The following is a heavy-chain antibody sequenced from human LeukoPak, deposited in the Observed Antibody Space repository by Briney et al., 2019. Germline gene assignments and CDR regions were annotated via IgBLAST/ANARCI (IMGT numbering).Heavy chain of an antibody. CDR2: IKSKTDGGTT. V-gene: IGHV3-15*01. Sequence: GGSLRLSCAASGFTFSNAWMSWVRQAPGKGLEWVGRIKSKTDGGTTDYAAPVKGRFTISRDDSKNTLYLQMNSLKTEDTAVYYCAKDSLEWELPDAFDIWGQGTMVTVSS. D-gene: IGHD1-26*01. CDR3: AKDSLEWELPDAFDI. CDR1: GFTFSNAW. J-gene: IGHJ3*02.